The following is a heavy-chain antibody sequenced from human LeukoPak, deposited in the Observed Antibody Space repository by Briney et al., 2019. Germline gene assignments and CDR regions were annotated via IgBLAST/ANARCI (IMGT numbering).Heavy chain of an antibody. CDR3: AKGLHSSSWNDAFDI. CDR2: ISGSGGST. D-gene: IGHD6-13*01. V-gene: IGHV3-23*01. CDR1: GFTFSSYG. J-gene: IGHJ3*02. Sequence: PGGSLRLSCAASGFTFSSYGMSWVRQAPGKGLEWVSAISGSGGSTYYADSVKGRFTISRDNSKNTLYLQMNSLRVEDTAVYYCAKGLHSSSWNDAFDIWGQGTTVTVSS.